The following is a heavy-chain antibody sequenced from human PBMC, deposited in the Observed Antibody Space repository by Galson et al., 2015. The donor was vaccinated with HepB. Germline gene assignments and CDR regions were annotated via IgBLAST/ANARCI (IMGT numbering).Heavy chain of an antibody. V-gene: IGHV1-2*04. CDR2: INPNSGGT. J-gene: IGHJ6*02. CDR1: GYTFTGYY. CDR3: ARGGSTSSPVYYYGMDV. Sequence: SVKVSCKASGYTFTGYYMHWVRQAPGQGLEWMGWINPNSGGTNYAQKFQGWVTMTRDTSISTAYMELSRLRSDDTAVYYCARGGSTSSPVYYYGMDVWGQGTTVTVSS. D-gene: IGHD2-2*01.